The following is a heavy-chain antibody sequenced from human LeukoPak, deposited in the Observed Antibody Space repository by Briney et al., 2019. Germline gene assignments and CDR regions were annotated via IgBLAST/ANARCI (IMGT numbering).Heavy chain of an antibody. J-gene: IGHJ4*02. V-gene: IGHV4-4*02. CDR3: ARDQGDVEPAAIFGY. D-gene: IGHD2-2*01. CDR2: IYHSGST. Sequence: SETLSLTCAVSGGSISSSNWWSWVRQPPGKGLEWIGEIYHSGSTNYNPSLKSRVTISVDKSKNQFSLKLSSVTAADTAVYYCARDQGDVEPAAIFGYWGRGVLVTVSS. CDR1: GGSISSSNW.